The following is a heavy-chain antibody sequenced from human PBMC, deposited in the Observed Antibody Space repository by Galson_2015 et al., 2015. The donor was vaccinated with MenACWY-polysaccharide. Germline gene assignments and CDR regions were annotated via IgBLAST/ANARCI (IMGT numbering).Heavy chain of an antibody. CDR1: GSRFSNSG. D-gene: IGHD2-2*01. CDR2: IQYDGSNK. CDR3: AREGSRIVFHAFDS. J-gene: IGHJ3*02. V-gene: IGHV3-33*01. Sequence: SLRLSCAASGSRFSNSGMHWVRQAPGKGLEWVAVIQYDGSNKVYADSVKGRFTISRDNSKSTVFLEMNTLGVEDTAVYYCAREGSRIVFHAFDSWDRGTMVPVSS.